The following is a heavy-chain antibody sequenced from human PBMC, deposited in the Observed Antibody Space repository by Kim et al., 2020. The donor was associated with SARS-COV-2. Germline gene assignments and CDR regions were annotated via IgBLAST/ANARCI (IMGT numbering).Heavy chain of an antibody. CDR3: AKLGYYYGSGSYYLGGGGDY. Sequence: GGSLRLSCAASGFTFSSYAMSWVRQAPGKGLEWVSAISGSGGSTYYADSVKGRFTISRDNSKNTLYLQMNSLRAEDTAVYYCAKLGYYYGSGSYYLGGGGDYWGQGTLVTVSS. CDR1: GFTFSSYA. V-gene: IGHV3-23*01. J-gene: IGHJ4*02. CDR2: ISGSGGST. D-gene: IGHD3-10*01.